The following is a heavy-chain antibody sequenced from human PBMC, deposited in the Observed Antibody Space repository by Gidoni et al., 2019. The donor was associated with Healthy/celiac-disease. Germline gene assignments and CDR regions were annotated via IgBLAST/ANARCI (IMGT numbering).Heavy chain of an antibody. Sequence: QVQLQQWGAGLLKPSETLSLTCAVYGGSFSGYYWSWIRQPPGKGLEWIGEINHSGSTNYNPSLKSRVTISVDTSKNQFSLKLSSVTAADTAVYYCARRRTNWNYARTSNDAFDIWGQGTMVTVSS. J-gene: IGHJ3*02. CDR3: ARRRTNWNYARTSNDAFDI. CDR1: GGSFSGYY. CDR2: INHSGST. D-gene: IGHD1-7*01. V-gene: IGHV4-34*01.